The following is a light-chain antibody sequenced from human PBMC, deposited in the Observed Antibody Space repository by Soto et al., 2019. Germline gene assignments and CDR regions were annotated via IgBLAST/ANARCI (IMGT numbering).Light chain of an antibody. J-gene: IGLJ2*01. Sequence: QSVLTQPRSVSGSPGQSVTISCTGTSSDVGGYNYVSWYQQHPGKAPKFMIYDVSKRPSGVPDRFSGSKSGNTASLTISGLQAEDEADYYCCSYADSYTFVVFGGGTKVTVL. V-gene: IGLV2-11*01. CDR2: DVS. CDR3: CSYADSYTFVV. CDR1: SSDVGGYNY.